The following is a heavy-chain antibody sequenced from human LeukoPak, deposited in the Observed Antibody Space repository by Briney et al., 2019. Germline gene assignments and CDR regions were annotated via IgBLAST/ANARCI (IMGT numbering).Heavy chain of an antibody. CDR1: GYTIRGGFY. CDR3: ARAPPGHYDILTGYYPNWFDP. V-gene: IGHV4-38-2*02. D-gene: IGHD3-9*01. CDR2: VHHSGRL. Sequence: SETLSLTCTVSGYTIRGGFYWAWIRQPPGKGLEWIGSVHHSGRLYYNPSLKSRVTVSLDTSKNQFSLKLSSVTAADTAVYYCARAPPGHYDILTGYYPNWFDPWGQGTLVTVSS. J-gene: IGHJ5*02.